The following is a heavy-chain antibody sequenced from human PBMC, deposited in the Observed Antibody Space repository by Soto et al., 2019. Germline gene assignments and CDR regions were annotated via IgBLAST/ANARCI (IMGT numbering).Heavy chain of an antibody. CDR3: ARGVYSDGPTYDYVNWPPLL. Sequence: QVQLVQSGAEVKRPGSSVKLSCKASGGKFSTFAINWVRQAPGHGLEWMGGIIPLFGEANYARKLQVIVTLTAHESTTTAFMELGRLRSADTAVYYCARGVYSDGPTYDYVNWPPLLWGQGTRITVTS. CDR2: IIPLFGEA. CDR1: GGKFSTFA. J-gene: IGHJ4*02. V-gene: IGHV1-69*01. D-gene: IGHD3-10*02.